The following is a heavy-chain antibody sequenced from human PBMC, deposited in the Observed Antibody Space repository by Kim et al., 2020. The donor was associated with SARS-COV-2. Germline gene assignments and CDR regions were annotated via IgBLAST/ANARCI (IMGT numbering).Heavy chain of an antibody. J-gene: IGHJ5*02. Sequence: SETLSLTCAVYGGSFSGYYWSWIRQPPGKGLEWIGEINHSGSTNYNPSLKSRVTISVDTSKNQFSLKLSSVTAADTAVYYCARSHRPSSSWYRSRWFDPWGQGTLVTVSS. CDR2: INHSGST. CDR3: ARSHRPSSSWYRSRWFDP. CDR1: GGSFSGYY. V-gene: IGHV4-34*01. D-gene: IGHD6-13*01.